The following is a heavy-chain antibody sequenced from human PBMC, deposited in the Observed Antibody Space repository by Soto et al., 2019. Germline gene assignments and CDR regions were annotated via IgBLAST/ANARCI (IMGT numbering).Heavy chain of an antibody. V-gene: IGHV1-69*05. Sequence: QVQLVQSGAEVKKPGSSVTVSCKASGGTFSSYTISWVRQAPGQGLEWMGGIIPIFGTANYAQKFQGRVTXPXAXSXXTAYMELSSLSSEDTAVYYCARGNHRWLQLWYFDLWGRGTLVTVSS. D-gene: IGHD5-12*01. CDR3: ARGNHRWLQLWYFDL. J-gene: IGHJ2*01. CDR2: IIPIFGTA. CDR1: GGTFSSYT.